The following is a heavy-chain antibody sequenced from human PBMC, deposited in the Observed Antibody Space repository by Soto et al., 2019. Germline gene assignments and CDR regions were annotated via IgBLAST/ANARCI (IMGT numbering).Heavy chain of an antibody. D-gene: IGHD2-15*01. CDR3: ARGAVRYCSGGSCPGGY. Sequence: GASVKVSCKASGYTFTDYYIHWVRQAPGRGLEWMGWMNTYGGYTTYAQKFQGRVTMTRDTSTTTVYMELSSLRSEDTAVYYCARGAVRYCSGGSCPGGYWGQGTLVTVSS. J-gene: IGHJ4*02. CDR2: MNTYGGYT. CDR1: GYTFTDYY. V-gene: IGHV1-46*01.